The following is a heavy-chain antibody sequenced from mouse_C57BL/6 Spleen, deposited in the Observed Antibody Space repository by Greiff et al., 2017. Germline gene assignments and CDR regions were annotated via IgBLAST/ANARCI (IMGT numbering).Heavy chain of an antibody. J-gene: IGHJ2*01. D-gene: IGHD2-4*01. V-gene: IGHV1-80*01. CDR1: GYAFSSYW. Sequence: QVQLQQSGAELVKPGASVKISCKASGYAFSSYWMNWVKQRPGKGLEWIGQIYPGDGDTNYNGKFKGKATLTADKSSSTAYMQLSSLTSEDSAVYFCARGYYDYGRSYFDYWGQGTTLTVSS. CDR2: IYPGDGDT. CDR3: ARGYYDYGRSYFDY.